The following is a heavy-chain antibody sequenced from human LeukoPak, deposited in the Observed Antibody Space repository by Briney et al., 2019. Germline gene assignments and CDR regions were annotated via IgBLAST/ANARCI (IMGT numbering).Heavy chain of an antibody. J-gene: IGHJ5*02. CDR3: ARRVAMVTNGGDWFDP. D-gene: IGHD5-18*01. V-gene: IGHV5-51*01. CDR2: IYPGDSDT. CDR1: GYSFTSYW. Sequence: GESLKISCKGSGYSFTSYWIGWVRQMPGKGLEWMGIIYPGDSDTRYSPSFQGQVTISADKSISTAYLQWSSLKASDTAMYYCARRVAMVTNGGDWFDPWGQGTLVTVSS.